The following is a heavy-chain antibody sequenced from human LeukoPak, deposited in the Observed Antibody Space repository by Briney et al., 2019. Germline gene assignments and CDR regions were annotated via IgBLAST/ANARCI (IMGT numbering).Heavy chain of an antibody. J-gene: IGHJ4*02. CDR2: ISAYNGNT. D-gene: IGHD3-16*02. Sequence: ASVKVSCKASGYTFINYGITWVRQAPGQGLEWMGWISAYNGNTNYAQKLQGRVTMTTDTSTSTAYMELRSLRSDDTAVYYCARGTGGYDSVWGNYRPFDYWGQGTLVTVSS. V-gene: IGHV1-18*01. CDR1: GYTFINYG. CDR3: ARGTGGYDSVWGNYRPFDY.